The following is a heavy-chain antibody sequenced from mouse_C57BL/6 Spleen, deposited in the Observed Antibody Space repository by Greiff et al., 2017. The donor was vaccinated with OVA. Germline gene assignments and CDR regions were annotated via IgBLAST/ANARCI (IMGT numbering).Heavy chain of an antibody. J-gene: IGHJ3*01. D-gene: IGHD1-1*01. Sequence: EVQLQQSGPELVKPGASVKIPCKASGYTFTDYNMDWVKQSHGKSLEWIGDINPNNGGTIYNQKFKGKATLTVDKSSSTAYMELSSLTSEDTAVYYCARPYNGRFADWGQGTLVTVAA. CDR1: GYTFTDYN. CDR2: INPNNGGT. CDR3: ARPYNGRFAD. V-gene: IGHV1-18*01.